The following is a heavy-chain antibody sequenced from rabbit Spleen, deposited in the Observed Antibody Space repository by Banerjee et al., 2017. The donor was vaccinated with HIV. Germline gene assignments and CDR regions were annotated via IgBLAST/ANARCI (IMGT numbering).Heavy chain of an antibody. D-gene: IGHD8-1*01. Sequence: QSLEESGGDLVKPEGSLTLTCTASGFSFSSSQYMCWVRQAPGKGLEWIACIYAGSSGGTYSATWAKGRFTISKTSSTTVTLQMTSLTVADTATYFCARDAGTSFSTYGMDLWGPGTLVTVS. CDR3: ARDAGTSFSTYGMDL. J-gene: IGHJ6*01. CDR1: GFSFSSSQY. CDR2: IYAGSSGGT. V-gene: IGHV1S40*01.